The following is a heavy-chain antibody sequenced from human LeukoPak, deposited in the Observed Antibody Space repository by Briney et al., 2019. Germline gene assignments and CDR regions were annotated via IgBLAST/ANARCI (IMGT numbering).Heavy chain of an antibody. V-gene: IGHV3-23*01. CDR1: GFTFTTYA. CDR3: AKRSGGSYGHFGY. CDR2: ITGSGDYT. J-gene: IGHJ4*02. D-gene: IGHD1-26*01. Sequence: PGGSLRLSCAASGFTFTTYAMSWVRRAPGKGLEWVSAITGSGDYTDYADSVKRRFTIPSDNSKHTLYLQLKSLRAEDAAVYFCAKRSGGSYGHFGYWGQGTLVTVSS.